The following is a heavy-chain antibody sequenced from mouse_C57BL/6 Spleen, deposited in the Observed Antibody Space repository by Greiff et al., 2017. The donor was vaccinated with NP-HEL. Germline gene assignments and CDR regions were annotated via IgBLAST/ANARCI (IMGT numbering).Heavy chain of an antibody. Sequence: QVQLQQSGPELVKPGASVKISCKASGYAFSSSWMYWVKQRPGKGLEWIGRIYPGDGDTNYNGKFKGKATLTADKSSSTAYMQLSSLTSEDSAVYFCAREDWAGTGAWFAYWGQGTLVTVSA. V-gene: IGHV1-82*01. J-gene: IGHJ3*01. CDR3: AREDWAGTGAWFAY. D-gene: IGHD4-1*01. CDR1: GYAFSSSW. CDR2: IYPGDGDT.